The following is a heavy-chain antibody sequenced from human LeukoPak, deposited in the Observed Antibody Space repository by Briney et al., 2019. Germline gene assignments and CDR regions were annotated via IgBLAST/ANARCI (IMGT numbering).Heavy chain of an antibody. J-gene: IGHJ4*02. D-gene: IGHD5-18*01. Sequence: YISSSTSTIYYADSVKGRFTISRDNAKNSLYLQMNSLRAEDTAVYYCAGGYSYGRGVDYWGQGTLVTVSS. CDR3: AGGYSYGRGVDY. CDR2: ISSSTSTI. V-gene: IGHV3-48*01.